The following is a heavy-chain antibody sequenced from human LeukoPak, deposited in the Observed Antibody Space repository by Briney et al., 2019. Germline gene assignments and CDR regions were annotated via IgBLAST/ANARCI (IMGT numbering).Heavy chain of an antibody. D-gene: IGHD3-10*01. J-gene: IGHJ4*02. Sequence: ASVTVSFTASGYTFTIYYMHWVRQAPGQGLEWMGIINPSGGSTSYAQKFQGRVTMTRDTSTSTVYIELSSLRSEDTAVYYCARAYGSGSYTLLFFDYWGEGTLVTVSS. CDR1: GYTFTIYY. CDR2: INPSGGST. CDR3: ARAYGSGSYTLLFFDY. V-gene: IGHV1-46*01.